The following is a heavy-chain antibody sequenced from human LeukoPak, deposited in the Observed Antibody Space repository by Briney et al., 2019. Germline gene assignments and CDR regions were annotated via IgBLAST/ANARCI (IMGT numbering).Heavy chain of an antibody. D-gene: IGHD3-10*01. Sequence: GSLRLSCAASGFTFSSYGMHWVRQAPGKGLEWIGSIYYSGSTYYNPSLKSRVTISVDTSKNQFSLKLSSVTAADTAVYYCARLWFGESDFDYWGQGTLVTVSS. CDR2: IYYSGST. CDR3: ARLWFGESDFDY. J-gene: IGHJ4*02. V-gene: IGHV4-39*01. CDR1: GFTFSSYG.